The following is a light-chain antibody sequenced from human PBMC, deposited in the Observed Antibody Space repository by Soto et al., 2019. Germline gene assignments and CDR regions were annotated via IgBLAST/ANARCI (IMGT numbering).Light chain of an antibody. CDR3: RQYGSSPWT. CDR2: GAS. V-gene: IGKV3-20*01. Sequence: EIVLTQSPGTLSLSPGERATLSCRASQSVSSSYLAWYQQKPGQAPRPLIYGASSRAIGIPDRFSGSGSGTDFTLTISRLGPEDLAVYYCRQYGSSPWTFGQGTKVDIK. J-gene: IGKJ1*01. CDR1: QSVSSSY.